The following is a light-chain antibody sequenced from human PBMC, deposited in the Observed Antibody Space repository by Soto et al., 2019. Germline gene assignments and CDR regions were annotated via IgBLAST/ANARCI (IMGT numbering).Light chain of an antibody. Sequence: QSALTQPASVSGSPGQSITISCTGTSSDVGGYNYVSWYQQHPGKAPKLMIYEVSNRPSGVSNRFSGSKSGNTASLTISGLQAEDEADYYCSSYTTSITLYVFGTGPKLTVL. J-gene: IGLJ1*01. CDR2: EVS. V-gene: IGLV2-14*01. CDR3: SSYTTSITLYV. CDR1: SSDVGGYNY.